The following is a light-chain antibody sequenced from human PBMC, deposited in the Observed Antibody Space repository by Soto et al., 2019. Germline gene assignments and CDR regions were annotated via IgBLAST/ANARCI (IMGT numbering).Light chain of an antibody. V-gene: IGKV3-11*01. CDR1: QSVSSY. Sequence: EIVLTQSPATLSLSPGERATLXXRASQSVSSYLAWYQQKPGQAPRILXYDASNRATGIPARFSGSGSGTDFTLTISSLEPEDFAVYYCQQRSNWPPITFGQGTRLEIK. CDR3: QQRSNWPPIT. CDR2: DAS. J-gene: IGKJ5*01.